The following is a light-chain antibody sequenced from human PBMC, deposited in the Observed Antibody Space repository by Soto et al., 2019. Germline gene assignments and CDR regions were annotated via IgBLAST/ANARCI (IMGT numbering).Light chain of an antibody. J-gene: IGKJ1*01. CDR2: GAS. V-gene: IGKV3-20*01. CDR3: QQYISTPWT. CDR1: QSVSSNS. Sequence: EIVLTQSPGTLSLSPGERATLSCRASQSVSSNSLAWYQQNPGQAPRLLMYGASTRATGIPDRFSGSGSGSGTDFSLTISRLEPEDFAVYYCQQYISTPWTFGQGTKVDIK.